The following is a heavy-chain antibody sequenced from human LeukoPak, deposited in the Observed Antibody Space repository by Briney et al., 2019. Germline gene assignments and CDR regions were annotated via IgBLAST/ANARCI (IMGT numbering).Heavy chain of an antibody. D-gene: IGHD3-22*01. J-gene: IGHJ4*02. V-gene: IGHV1-3*01. CDR3: ARTHYYYDSSGYYYSHFGY. CDR2: INAGNGNT. Sequence: ASVKVSCKASGYTFTSFAMHWVRQAPGQRLEWMGWINAGNGNTKYSQKFQDRLTITRDTSASTAYMELSSLRSEDTAVYYCARTHYYYDSSGYYYSHFGYWGQGTLVTVSS. CDR1: GYTFTSFA.